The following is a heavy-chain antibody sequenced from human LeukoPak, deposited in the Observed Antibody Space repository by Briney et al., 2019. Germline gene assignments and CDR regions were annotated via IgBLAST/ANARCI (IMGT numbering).Heavy chain of an antibody. CDR2: IYTSGST. CDR3: ARDQRWSGYDSGWSWFDP. CDR1: GGSISSGTSY. V-gene: IGHV4-61*02. J-gene: IGHJ5*02. Sequence: PSETPSLTCTVSGGSISSGTSYCYWIRQPAGRGLEWIGRIYTSGSTNYNPSLKSRVTMSVDTSKNQFSLKRSSVTAADTAVYYCARDQRWSGYDSGWSWFDPWGQGTLVTVSS. D-gene: IGHD5-12*01.